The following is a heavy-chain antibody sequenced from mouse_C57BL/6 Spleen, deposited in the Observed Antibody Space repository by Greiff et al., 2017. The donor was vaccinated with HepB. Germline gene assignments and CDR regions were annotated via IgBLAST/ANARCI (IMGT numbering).Heavy chain of an antibody. CDR1: GYTFTSYG. J-gene: IGHJ2*01. CDR3: ERGGDYYGSSWDY. CDR2: IYPRSGNT. D-gene: IGHD1-1*01. Sequence: QVQLQQSGAELARPGASVKLSCKASGYTFTSYGISWVKQRTGQGLEWIGEIYPRSGNTYYNEKFKGKGTLTADKSSSTAYMELRSLTSEDSAVYFCERGGDYYGSSWDYWGQGTTLTVSS. V-gene: IGHV1-81*01.